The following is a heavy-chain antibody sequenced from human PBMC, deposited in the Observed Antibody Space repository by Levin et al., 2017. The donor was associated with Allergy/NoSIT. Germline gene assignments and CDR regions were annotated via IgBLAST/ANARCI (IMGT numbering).Heavy chain of an antibody. J-gene: IGHJ4*02. D-gene: IGHD4-17*01. CDR1: GGSISSSSYY. CDR3: ARQPYGDFNFDY. V-gene: IGHV4-39*01. CDR2: IYYSGST. Sequence: KASETLSLTCTVSGGSISSSSYYWGWIRQPPGKGLEWIGSIYYSGSTYYNPSLKSRVTISVDTSKNQFSLKLSSVTAADTAVYYCARQPYGDFNFDYWGQGTLVTVSS.